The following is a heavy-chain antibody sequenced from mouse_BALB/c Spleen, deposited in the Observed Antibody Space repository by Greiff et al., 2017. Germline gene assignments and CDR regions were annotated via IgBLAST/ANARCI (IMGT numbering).Heavy chain of an antibody. Sequence: VQLQQSGAELAKPGASVKMSCKASGYTFTSYWMHWVKQRPGQGLEWIGYINPSTGYTEYNQKFKDKATLTADKSSSTAYMPLSSLTSEDSAVFYCARFGGKYDWYCGVWGAETAVTVSS. D-gene: IGHD1-1*02. CDR3: ARFGGKYDWYCGV. CDR1: GYTFTSYW. J-gene: IGHJ1*01. V-gene: IGHV1-7*01. CDR2: INPSTGYT.